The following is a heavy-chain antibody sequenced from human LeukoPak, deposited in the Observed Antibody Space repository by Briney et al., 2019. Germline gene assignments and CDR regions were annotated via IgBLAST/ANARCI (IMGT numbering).Heavy chain of an antibody. CDR3: ARDEFSVGSSWFSYYFDY. CDR1: GFTFSSYW. D-gene: IGHD6-13*01. V-gene: IGHV3-7*01. Sequence: GGSLRLSCAASGFTFSSYWMGWVRQAPGKGLEWVANIKQDGSEKYYVDSVKGRFTISRDNAKNSLYLQMNSLRAEDTAVYYCARDEFSVGSSWFSYYFDYWGQGTLVTVSS. CDR2: IKQDGSEK. J-gene: IGHJ4*02.